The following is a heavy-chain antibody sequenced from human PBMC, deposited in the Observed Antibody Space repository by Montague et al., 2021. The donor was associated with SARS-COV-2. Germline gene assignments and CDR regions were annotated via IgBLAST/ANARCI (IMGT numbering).Heavy chain of an antibody. Sequence: SETLSLTCTVSGGSISTYPWSWIRQPAGKALEWIGRIHSNGDTTYNPSLKSRVTMSVDTSKNQFSLKMTSVTAADTAVYYCTRYVEEISTGYYYFDRWGQGTLVTVSS. V-gene: IGHV4-4*07. CDR3: TRYVEEISTGYYYFDR. CDR2: IHSNGDT. CDR1: GGSISTYP. J-gene: IGHJ4*02. D-gene: IGHD3-9*01.